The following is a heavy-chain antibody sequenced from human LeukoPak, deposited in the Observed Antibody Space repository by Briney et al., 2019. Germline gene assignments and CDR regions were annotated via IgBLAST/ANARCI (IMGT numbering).Heavy chain of an antibody. CDR2: IYYTGST. J-gene: IGHJ4*02. Sequence: SETQSLTCSVSGGSIRSHYWNWIRQPPGKGLEWLGHIYYTGSTYYNPSLKSRVTISVDTSKNQFSLRLSSVTAADTAVYYCARERWEGGSFVMGFDYWGQGALVTVSS. CDR3: ARERWEGGSFVMGFDY. D-gene: IGHD1-26*01. V-gene: IGHV4-59*11. CDR1: GGSIRSHY.